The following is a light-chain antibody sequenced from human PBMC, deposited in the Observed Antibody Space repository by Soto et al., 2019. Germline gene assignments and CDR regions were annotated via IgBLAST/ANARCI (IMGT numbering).Light chain of an antibody. CDR1: HTISSSY. V-gene: IGKV3-20*01. J-gene: IGKJ5*01. CDR2: DAS. CDR3: QHYGSSPPVT. Sequence: EIVLTKSPGTLSLSPGERATLSCRASHTISSSYLAWYQQKPGQAPRLLIYDASNRATGIPDRFRGSGSGTEFTLTISGLEPEDFAVYFCQHYGSSPPVTFGQGTRLEIK.